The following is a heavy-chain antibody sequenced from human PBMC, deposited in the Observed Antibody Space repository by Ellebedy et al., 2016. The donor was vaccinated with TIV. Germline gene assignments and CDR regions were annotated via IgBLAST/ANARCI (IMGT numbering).Heavy chain of an antibody. J-gene: IGHJ4*02. V-gene: IGHV3-7*01. D-gene: IGHD5-18*01. CDR1: GGSFSGYY. CDR2: IKQDGSEK. Sequence: ETLSLTCAVYGGSFSGYYWSWIRQAPGKGLEWVANIKQDGSEKYYVDSVKGRFTISRDNSKNTLYLQMSSLRAEDTAVYYCVKGGGLAYGYYFDYWGQGTLVTVSS. CDR3: VKGGGLAYGYYFDY.